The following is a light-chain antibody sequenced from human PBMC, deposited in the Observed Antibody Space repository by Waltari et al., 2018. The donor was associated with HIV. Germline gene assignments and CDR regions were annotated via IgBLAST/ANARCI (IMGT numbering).Light chain of an antibody. Sequence: IVMTQSPATLSVSPGERATLSCRASQNIHNNLAWYQQKPGQAPRLLMSSVSTRARNIPARFSGSGSGTEFSLTISSLEPEDFAVYYCQQRSNWPITFGQGTRLEIK. CDR1: QNIHNN. CDR2: SVS. J-gene: IGKJ5*01. V-gene: IGKV3-15*01. CDR3: QQRSNWPIT.